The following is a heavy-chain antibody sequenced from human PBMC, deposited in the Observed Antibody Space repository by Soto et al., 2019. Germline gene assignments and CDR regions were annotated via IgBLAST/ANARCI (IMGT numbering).Heavy chain of an antibody. J-gene: IGHJ6*02. V-gene: IGHV1-18*01. CDR2: ISTYNGKT. CDR3: ARLGPQWLSHCYYFAMDF. D-gene: IGHD6-19*01. Sequence: ASVKCSFNPSGYSFTGYSLSWVRQAPGQVLDCIGWISTYNGKTEYAQYFKGRVTLTTDTTTSTAYMELRSLRSDDTAVYYCARLGPQWLSHCYYFAMDFWGQGTTVIVS. CDR1: GYSFTGYS.